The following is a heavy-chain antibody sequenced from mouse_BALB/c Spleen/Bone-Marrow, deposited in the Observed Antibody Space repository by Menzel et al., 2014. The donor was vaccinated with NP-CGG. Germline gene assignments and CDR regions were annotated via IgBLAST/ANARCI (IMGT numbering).Heavy chain of an antibody. Sequence: HLHQTGAEPVPPAASVKLSCTASGFNIKDTYMHWVKQRPEQGLEWIGRVDPANGNTKYDPKFQGKATITADTSSNTAYLQLSSLTSEDTAVYYCARYRLGTYFDYWGQGTTLTVSS. CDR2: VDPANGNT. CDR1: GFNIKDTY. V-gene: IGHV14-3*02. D-gene: IGHD2-14*01. J-gene: IGHJ2*01. CDR3: ARYRLGTYFDY.